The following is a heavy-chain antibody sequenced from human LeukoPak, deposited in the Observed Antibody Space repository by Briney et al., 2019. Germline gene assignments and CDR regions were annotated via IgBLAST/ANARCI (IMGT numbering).Heavy chain of an antibody. V-gene: IGHV3-7*03. D-gene: IGHD3-9*01. Sequence: GGSLRLSCAASGFTFSNYWMTWVRQAPGKGLQWVASIRQDANVKYYVDSVKGRFTISRDNAKNSLYLQMNSLRAEDTALYYCAKFFSPYYDILTGHNAFDIWGQGTMVTVSS. CDR3: AKFFSPYYDILTGHNAFDI. CDR2: IRQDANVK. CDR1: GFTFSNYW. J-gene: IGHJ3*02.